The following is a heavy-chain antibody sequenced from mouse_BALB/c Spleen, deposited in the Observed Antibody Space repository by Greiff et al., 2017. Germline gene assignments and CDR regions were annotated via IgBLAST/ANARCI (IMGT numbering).Heavy chain of an antibody. CDR2: IDPENGNT. J-gene: IGHJ4*01. D-gene: IGHD2-14*01. V-gene: IGHV14-1*02. CDR1: GFNIKDYY. Sequence: EVKLQESGAELVRPGALVKLSCKASGFNIKDYYMHWVKQRPEQGLEWIGWIDPENGNTIYDPKFQGKASITADTSSNTAYLQLSSLTSEDTAVYYCAHRYDDYAMDYWGQGTSVTVSS. CDR3: AHRYDDYAMDY.